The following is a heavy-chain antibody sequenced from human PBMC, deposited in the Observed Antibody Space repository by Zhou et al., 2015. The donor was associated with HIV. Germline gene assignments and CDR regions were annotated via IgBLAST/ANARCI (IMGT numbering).Heavy chain of an antibody. CDR2: ITPMFDVE. J-gene: IGHJ3*01. V-gene: IGHV1-69*09. CDR1: GGSFSNYA. CDR3: ARSSVNHDNAFDL. D-gene: IGHD3-22*01. Sequence: QVQLVQSGAEVKKPGSSVRVSCQASGGSFSNYAFSWVRQAPGQGLEWMGSITPMFDVETYAEKFRARLTITVDKSTSAAYMELNSLTSEDAAVYFCARSSVNHDNAFDLWGQGTKVIVSS.